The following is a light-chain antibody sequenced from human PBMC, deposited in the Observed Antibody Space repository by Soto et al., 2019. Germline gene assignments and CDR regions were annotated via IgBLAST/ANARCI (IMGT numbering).Light chain of an antibody. CDR1: SSDVGGYNY. V-gene: IGLV2-14*01. J-gene: IGLJ2*01. Sequence: QSALTQPASVSGSPGQSITISCTGTSSDVGGYNYVSWYQQHPGKAPKLMIYDVSNRPSGVSNRFSGSKSGNTASLTISVLHAEDEAYYYCSSYTSSSTLVFGGGTKLTVL. CDR3: SSYTSSSTLV. CDR2: DVS.